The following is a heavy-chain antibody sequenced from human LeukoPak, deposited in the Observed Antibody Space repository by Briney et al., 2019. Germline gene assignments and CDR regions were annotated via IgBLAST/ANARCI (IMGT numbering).Heavy chain of an antibody. CDR2: IRYDGSNK. CDR3: AKDFLYYGRGFDP. Sequence: GGSLRLSCAASGFAFSAYSVNWVRQAPGKGLEWVAFIRYDGSNKYYADSVKGRFTISRDNSKNTLYLQMNSLRAEDTAVYYCAKDFLYYGRGFDPWGQGTLVTVSS. D-gene: IGHD3-10*01. V-gene: IGHV3-30*02. CDR1: GFAFSAYS. J-gene: IGHJ5*02.